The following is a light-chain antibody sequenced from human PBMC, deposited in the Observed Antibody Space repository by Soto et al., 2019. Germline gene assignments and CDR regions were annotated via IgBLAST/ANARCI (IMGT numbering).Light chain of an antibody. V-gene: IGKV1D-12*01. CDR3: QQPNSFPLT. CDR1: QGIGSW. CDR2: AAS. Sequence: DIQMTQSPSSVSASVGDRVTITCRASQGIGSWLAWYQQKPGKAPTLLIYAASSLRSGVPSRFSGSGSGTDFTLTISTLQPEDFAPYYCQQPNSFPLTFGGGTKVEIK. J-gene: IGKJ4*01.